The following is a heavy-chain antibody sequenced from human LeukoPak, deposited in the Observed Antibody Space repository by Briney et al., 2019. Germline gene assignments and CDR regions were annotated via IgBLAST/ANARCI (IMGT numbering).Heavy chain of an antibody. CDR2: IWYDGSYK. CDR1: GFTFITYG. D-gene: IGHD3-22*01. V-gene: IGHV3-33*01. Sequence: GGFLRLSCAASGFTFITYGMHWVRQAPGKGLEWVALIWYDGSYKYYADSVKGRFTISRDNSKNTLYLQMNSLRAEDTAVYYCAREYYGSSDYPRQHYFDYWGQGTLVTVSS. J-gene: IGHJ4*02. CDR3: AREYYGSSDYPRQHYFDY.